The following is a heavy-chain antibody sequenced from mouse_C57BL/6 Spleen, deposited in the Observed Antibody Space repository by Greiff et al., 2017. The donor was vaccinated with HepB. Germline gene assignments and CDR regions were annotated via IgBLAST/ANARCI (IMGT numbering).Heavy chain of an antibody. CDR3: TRKGFITTVVATRRYFDV. CDR1: GYTFTDYE. Sequence: VKLMESGAELVRPGASVTLSCKASGYTFTDYEMHWVKQTPVHGLEWIGAIDPETGGTAYNQKFKGKAILTADKSSSTAYMELRSLTAEDSAVYYSTRKGFITTVVATRRYFDVWGTGTTVTVSS. CDR2: IDPETGGT. D-gene: IGHD1-1*01. J-gene: IGHJ1*03. V-gene: IGHV1-15*01.